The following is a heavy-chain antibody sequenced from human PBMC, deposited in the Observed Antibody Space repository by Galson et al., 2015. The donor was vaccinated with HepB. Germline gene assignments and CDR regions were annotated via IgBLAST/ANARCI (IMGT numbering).Heavy chain of an antibody. CDR3: ATVRGSGSLLVYFDY. D-gene: IGHD3-10*01. CDR2: FDPEDGET. Sequence: SVKVSCKVSGYTLTELSMHWVRQAPGKGLEWMGGFDPEDGETIYAQKFQGRVTMTEDTSTDTAYMELSSLRSEDTAVYYCATVRGSGSLLVYFDYWGQGTLVTVSS. J-gene: IGHJ4*02. CDR1: GYTLTELS. V-gene: IGHV1-24*01.